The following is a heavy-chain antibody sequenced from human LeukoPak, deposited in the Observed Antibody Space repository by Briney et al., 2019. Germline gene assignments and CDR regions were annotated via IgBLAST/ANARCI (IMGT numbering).Heavy chain of an antibody. V-gene: IGHV3-30*04. D-gene: IGHD6-19*01. CDR1: EFTFSSHA. CDR2: ISNDGNIE. Sequence: GGSLRLSCAASEFTFSSHAMHWVRQAPGKGLEWVAVISNDGNIEYYAASVQGRFTISRDNSKNTLYLQMNSLRGEDTAVYYCARDQRKELWLGLLDYWGQGTLVTVSS. J-gene: IGHJ4*02. CDR3: ARDQRKELWLGLLDY.